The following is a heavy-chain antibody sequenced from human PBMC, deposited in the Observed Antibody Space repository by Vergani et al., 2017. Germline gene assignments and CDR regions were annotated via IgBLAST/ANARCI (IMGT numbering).Heavy chain of an antibody. D-gene: IGHD3-16*02. CDR2: TSTDGST. J-gene: IGHJ6*03. CDR3: ARETVVTSWDGYRFHYMDV. Sequence: QVQLQESGPGLVKPSQTLSLPCSVSGGAVNSGSNFWTWIRQPAGKGLEWIGRTSTDGSTNYNPSLKSRGTVSVDTSKTQISLRLTSVPAEDTAVYYCARETVVTSWDGYRFHYMDVWGKGTTVTVSS. V-gene: IGHV4-61*02. CDR1: GGAVNSGSNF.